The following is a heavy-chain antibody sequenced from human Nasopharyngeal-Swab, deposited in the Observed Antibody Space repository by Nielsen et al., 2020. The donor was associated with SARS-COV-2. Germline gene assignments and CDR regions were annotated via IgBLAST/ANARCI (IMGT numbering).Heavy chain of an antibody. CDR1: GYTFTSYG. J-gene: IGHJ4*02. CDR3: ARAYYDILTGYYTIRKLDY. V-gene: IGHV1-18*04. CDR2: ISAYNGNT. Sequence: ASVKVSCKASGYTFTSYGISWVRQAPGQGLEWMGWISAYNGNTNYAQKLQGRVTMTTDTSTSTAYMELRSLRSDDTAVYYCARAYYDILTGYYTIRKLDYWGQGTLVTVSS. D-gene: IGHD3-9*01.